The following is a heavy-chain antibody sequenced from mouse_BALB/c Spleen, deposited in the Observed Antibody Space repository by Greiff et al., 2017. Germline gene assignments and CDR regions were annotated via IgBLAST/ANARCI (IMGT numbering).Heavy chain of an antibody. D-gene: IGHD2-10*02. Sequence: QVHVKQSGAELVRPGVSVKISCKGSSYTFTDYAMHWVKQSHAKSLEWIGVISTYYGDDSYNQKFKGKATMTVDKSSSTAYMELARLTSEDSAIYYCTRGRGYGDAMDYWGQGTSVTVSS. CDR3: TRGRGYGDAMDY. V-gene: IGHV1S137*01. J-gene: IGHJ4*01. CDR1: SYTFTDYA. CDR2: ISTYYGDD.